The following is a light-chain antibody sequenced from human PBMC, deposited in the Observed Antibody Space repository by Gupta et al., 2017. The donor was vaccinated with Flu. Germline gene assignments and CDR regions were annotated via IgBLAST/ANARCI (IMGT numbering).Light chain of an antibody. CDR3: MQALQTPLT. CDR2: VGS. J-gene: IGKJ4*01. V-gene: IGKV2-28*01. Sequence: ISCRSSQSRLYSDGYNYLEWYLQKPGQSPQLLIYVGSNRASGVPDRFSGSGSGTDFTLKISRVEAEDVGVYYCMQALQTPLTFGGGTKVDIK. CDR1: QSRLYSDGYNY.